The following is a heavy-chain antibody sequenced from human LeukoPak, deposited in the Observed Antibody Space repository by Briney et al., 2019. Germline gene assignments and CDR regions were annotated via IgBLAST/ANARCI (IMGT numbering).Heavy chain of an antibody. CDR1: GFTSDDYG. J-gene: IGHJ4*02. V-gene: IGHV3-9*02. Sequence: PGGSLGLSCAASGFTSDDYGMSWVRQAPGKGLEWVSGISWNSDRIVYADSVKGRFTISRDNAKNSLYLQMNSLRTEDMALYYCAKDRNGYNFYYFDYWGQGTLVTVSS. D-gene: IGHD5-24*01. CDR2: ISWNSDRI. CDR3: AKDRNGYNFYYFDY.